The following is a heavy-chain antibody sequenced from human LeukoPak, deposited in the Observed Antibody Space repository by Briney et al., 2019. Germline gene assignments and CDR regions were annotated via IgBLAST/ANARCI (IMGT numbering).Heavy chain of an antibody. CDR1: GYTFTSYD. CDR3: ARAGYSSGWYLFDY. J-gene: IGHJ4*02. D-gene: IGHD6-19*01. CDR2: MNPNSGNT. Sequence: ASVKVSCKASGYTFTSYDINWVRQATGQGLEWMGWMNPNSGNTGYAQKFQGRVTMTRNTSISTAYMELSSLRSGDTAVYYCARAGYSSGWYLFDYWGQGTLVTVSS. V-gene: IGHV1-8*01.